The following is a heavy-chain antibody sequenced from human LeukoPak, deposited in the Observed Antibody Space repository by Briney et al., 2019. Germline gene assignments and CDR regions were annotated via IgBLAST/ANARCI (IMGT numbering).Heavy chain of an antibody. J-gene: IGHJ4*02. V-gene: IGHV3-23*01. CDR1: GFTFSSYA. Sequence: GGSLRLSCAASGFTFSSYAMSWVRQAPGKGLEWVSDISGSGGSTYYADSVKGRFTISRDNSKNTLYLQMNSLRAEDTAVYYCAKALFGVVIMPFYYWGQGTLVTVSS. CDR2: ISGSGGST. D-gene: IGHD3-3*01. CDR3: AKALFGVVIMPFYY.